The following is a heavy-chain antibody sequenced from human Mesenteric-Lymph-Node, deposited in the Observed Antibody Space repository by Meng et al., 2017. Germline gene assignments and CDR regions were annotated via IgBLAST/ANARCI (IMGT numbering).Heavy chain of an antibody. V-gene: IGHV4-4*02. CDR1: GGSISWGTW. Sequence: QVRLQESGPGLVKPSGTLSRTCAVSGGSISWGTWWSWVRQPPGKGLQWIGEFFHSGITNYNPSLKSRATISVDTSKNHFSLELSSVTAADTAVYYCTKNGAYSLEYWGQGALVTVSS. J-gene: IGHJ4*02. D-gene: IGHD2-15*01. CDR3: TKNGAYSLEY. CDR2: FFHSGIT.